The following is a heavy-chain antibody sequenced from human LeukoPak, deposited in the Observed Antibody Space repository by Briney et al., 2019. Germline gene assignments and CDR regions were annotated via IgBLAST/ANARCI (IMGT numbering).Heavy chain of an antibody. CDR1: GGSISSYY. D-gene: IGHD6-19*01. V-gene: IGHV4-59*01. J-gene: IGHJ4*02. CDR2: IYYSGST. CDR3: ARGGGGEYSSGWYDY. Sequence: PSETLSLTCTVSGGSISSYYWSWIRQPPGKGLEWIGYIYYSGSTNYNPSLKSRVTISVDTSKNQFSLKLSSVTAADTAVYYCARGGGGEYSSGWYDYWGQGTLVPVSS.